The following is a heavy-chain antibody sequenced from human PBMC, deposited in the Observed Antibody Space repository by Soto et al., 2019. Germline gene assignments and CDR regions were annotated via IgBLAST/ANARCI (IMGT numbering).Heavy chain of an antibody. CDR2: IYYSGST. D-gene: IGHD4-4*01. Sequence: LSLTCTVSGGSISSYYWSWIRQPPGKGLEWIGYIYYSGSTNYNPSLKSRVTISVDTSKNQFSLKLSSVTAADTAVYYCASLRDYNFDYWGQGTLVTVSS. CDR3: ASLRDYNFDY. CDR1: GGSISSYY. V-gene: IGHV4-59*08. J-gene: IGHJ4*02.